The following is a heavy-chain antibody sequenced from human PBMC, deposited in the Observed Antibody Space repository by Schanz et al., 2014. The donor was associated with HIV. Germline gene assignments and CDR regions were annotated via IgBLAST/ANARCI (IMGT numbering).Heavy chain of an antibody. V-gene: IGHV4-34*01. CDR2: INHSGST. J-gene: IGHJ4*02. CDR3: ARTPYYFDY. CDR1: GGSFSVYS. Sequence: QVQLQQWGAGLLKPSETLSLTCAVYGGSFSVYSWSWIRQPPGKGLQWIGEINHSGSTNYNPSLKSRVTISVDTSKNQFSLRLNSVTAADTAVYYCARTPYYFDYWGQGTLVPVSS.